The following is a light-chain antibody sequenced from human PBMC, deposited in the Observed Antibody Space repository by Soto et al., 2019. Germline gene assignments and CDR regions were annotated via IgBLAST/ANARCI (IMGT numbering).Light chain of an antibody. V-gene: IGKV1-5*03. CDR3: QHFLSDTRT. CDR1: QRISSW. J-gene: IGKJ4*01. CDR2: EAS. Sequence: DIQMTQSPSTLSASVGDRVTITCRASQRISSWLAWYQQKPGKAPKLLIYEASILQSGAPSRFSGNGSRTEFTLSISSLKTDDFATYYCQHFLSDTRTFGRGTKVDI.